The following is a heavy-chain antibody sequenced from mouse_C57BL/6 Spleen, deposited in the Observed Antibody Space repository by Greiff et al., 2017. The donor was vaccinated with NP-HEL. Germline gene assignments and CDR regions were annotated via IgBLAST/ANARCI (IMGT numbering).Heavy chain of an antibody. Sequence: QVQLQQPGAELVKPGASVKLSCKASGYTFTSYWMHWVKQRPGQGLEWIGMIHPNSGSTNYNEKFKSKATLTVDKSSSTAYMQLSSLTSEDSAVYYCARSDYYGSSYKAFFDYWGQGTTLTVSS. J-gene: IGHJ2*01. D-gene: IGHD1-1*01. CDR1: GYTFTSYW. V-gene: IGHV1-64*01. CDR2: IHPNSGST. CDR3: ARSDYYGSSYKAFFDY.